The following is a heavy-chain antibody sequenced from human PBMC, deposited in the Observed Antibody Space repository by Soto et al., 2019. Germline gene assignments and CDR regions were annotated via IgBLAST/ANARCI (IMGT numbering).Heavy chain of an antibody. CDR3: ARGWSAEYYYYGMDV. V-gene: IGHV1-69*13. D-gene: IGHD3-3*01. J-gene: IGHJ6*02. CDR2: IIPIFGTA. Sequence: GASVKVSCKASGGTFSSYAISWVRQAPGQGLEWMGGIIPIFGTANYAQKFQGRVTITADESTSTAYMELSSLRSEDTAVYYCARGWSAEYYYYGMDVWGQGTTVTVSS. CDR1: GGTFSSYA.